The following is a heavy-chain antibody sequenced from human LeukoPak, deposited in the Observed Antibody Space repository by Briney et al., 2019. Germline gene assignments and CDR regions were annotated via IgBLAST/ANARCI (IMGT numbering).Heavy chain of an antibody. CDR3: AREAYASGSFRTDYYYMDV. CDR1: GYTLTKLS. V-gene: IGHV1-24*01. Sequence: ASVKVSCKVSGYTLTKLSMHWVRQAPGKGLEWMGGFDPEDGESIYAQKFQGGVTMTRDTSISTAYMELSRLRSDDTAVYYCAREAYASGSFRTDYYYMDVWGKGTTVTISS. D-gene: IGHD3-10*01. CDR2: FDPEDGES. J-gene: IGHJ6*03.